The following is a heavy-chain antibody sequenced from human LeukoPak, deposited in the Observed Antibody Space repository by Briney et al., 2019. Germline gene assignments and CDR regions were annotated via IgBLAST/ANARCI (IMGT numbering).Heavy chain of an antibody. CDR2: IKQGGSEK. D-gene: IGHD6-19*01. Sequence: GGSLRLSCAASVLTFSSYCMSWVRQAPGKGLEWVANIKQGGSEKYYVDSVKGRFTISRDNAKNSLHLQMNSLRAEDTAVYYCASLYSSGWYYWGQGTLVTVSS. J-gene: IGHJ4*02. V-gene: IGHV3-7*01. CDR3: ASLYSSGWYY. CDR1: VLTFSSYC.